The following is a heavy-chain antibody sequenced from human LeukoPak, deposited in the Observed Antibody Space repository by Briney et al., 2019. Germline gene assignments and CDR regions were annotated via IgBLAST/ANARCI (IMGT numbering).Heavy chain of an antibody. CDR1: GFTFSSCG. Sequence: GRSLRLSCAASGFTFSSCGMHWVRQAPGRGLEWVATLSGRGAGTYYSDSVQGRFTISRDNSKRTLFLQMNSLRAEDTAFYYCAKAELGVDTFFDYWGQGTLVTVSS. CDR3: AKAELGVDTFFDY. CDR2: LSGRGAGT. V-gene: IGHV3-23*01. D-gene: IGHD3-3*01. J-gene: IGHJ4*02.